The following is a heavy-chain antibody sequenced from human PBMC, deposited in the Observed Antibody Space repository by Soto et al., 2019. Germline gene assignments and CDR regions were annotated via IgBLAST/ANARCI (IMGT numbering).Heavy chain of an antibody. D-gene: IGHD3-3*02. V-gene: IGHV3-30*18. J-gene: IGHJ4*01. CDR3: AKGRFDVVTISPFDH. CDR2: ISYDGTEE. CDR1: GFTFSSFG. Sequence: GGSVRLSCAASGFTFSSFGMHWVRQAPGKGLEWVAVISYDGTEEKYADSVKGRATVSRDNSENTVYLQMNRLRGDDSAIYYCAKGRFDVVTISPFDHWGQGTLVTVSS.